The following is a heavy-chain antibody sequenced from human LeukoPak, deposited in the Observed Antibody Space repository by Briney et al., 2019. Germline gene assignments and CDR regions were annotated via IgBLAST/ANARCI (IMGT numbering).Heavy chain of an antibody. J-gene: IGHJ4*02. V-gene: IGHV5-51*01. CDR2: INCGDSDT. Sequence: GESLQISCKGSGYSFTSYWIGWVRQMPGKGLEYMGIINCGDSDTKYSPSFQGQVTISADKSISTAYLQWSSLKASDTAMYYCARRRDLYSGSYYPFDYWGQGTLVTVSS. D-gene: IGHD1-26*01. CDR1: GYSFTSYW. CDR3: ARRRDLYSGSYYPFDY.